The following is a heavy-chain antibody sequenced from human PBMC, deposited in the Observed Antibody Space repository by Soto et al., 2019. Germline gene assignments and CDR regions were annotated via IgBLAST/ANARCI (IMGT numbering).Heavy chain of an antibody. Sequence: GGSLRLSCAGSGFSFTHYTINWVRQAPGKGLEWVAVMSYDGTNEYYADSVKGRFTISRDNSKSTVYLQMNSLTPEDTALYYCARKWGTYSSASLDYWGLGTLFTVSS. CDR2: MSYDGTNE. CDR1: GFSFTHYT. CDR3: ARKWGTYSSASLDY. D-gene: IGHD6-19*01. V-gene: IGHV3-30*04. J-gene: IGHJ4*02.